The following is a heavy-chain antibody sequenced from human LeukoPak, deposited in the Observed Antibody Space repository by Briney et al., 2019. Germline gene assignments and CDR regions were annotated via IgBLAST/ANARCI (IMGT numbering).Heavy chain of an antibody. Sequence: GGTLMLSCIGPGFTYSGYWMRWFRQAPGKGPVWLSCINPDGTIIDYADSVKGRFRISRDNAKNLLYVQMNGLRADDTAVYYCAKDLSLHTADLWGQGIVVTVFS. CDR1: GFTYSGYW. CDR3: AKDLSLHTADL. J-gene: IGHJ5*02. D-gene: IGHD5-18*01. CDR2: INPDGTII. V-gene: IGHV3-74*01.